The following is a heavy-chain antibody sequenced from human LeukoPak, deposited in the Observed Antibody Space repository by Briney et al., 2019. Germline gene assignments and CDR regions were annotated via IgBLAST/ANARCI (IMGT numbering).Heavy chain of an antibody. D-gene: IGHD3-22*01. Sequence: SETLSLTCAVYGGSLSGYYWNWIRQSPGKGLEWIGYIYHTGSTKHNPSLKSRVTISVDTSKNQFSLKLTSVTAADTAVYYCASLADWYYYDDSGYPLGALDIWGQGTMVTVSS. CDR2: IYHTGST. V-gene: IGHV4-34*11. CDR3: ASLADWYYYDDSGYPLGALDI. CDR1: GGSLSGYY. J-gene: IGHJ3*02.